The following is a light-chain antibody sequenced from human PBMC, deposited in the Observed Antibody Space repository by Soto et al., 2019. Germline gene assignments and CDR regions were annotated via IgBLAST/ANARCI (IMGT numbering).Light chain of an antibody. CDR1: SGYSTYI. CDR3: ETWYSKGV. V-gene: IGLV4-60*03. Sequence: QLVLTQSSSASASLGSSVNLTCTLSSGYSTYIVAWHQQQPGKAPRYLMNFEGSGTYNKGSGIPDRFSGSSSGADRYLTISNLQSEDEADYYCETWYSKGVFGGGTKLTVL. CDR2: FEGSGTY. J-gene: IGLJ2*01.